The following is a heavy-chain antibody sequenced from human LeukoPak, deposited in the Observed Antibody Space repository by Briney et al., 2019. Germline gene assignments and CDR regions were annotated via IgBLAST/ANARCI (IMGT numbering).Heavy chain of an antibody. CDR1: GGSFSGYY. J-gene: IGHJ6*02. V-gene: IGHV4-34*01. Sequence: ETLSLTCAVYGGSFSGYYWSWIRQPPGKGLEWIGEINHSGSTNYNPSLKGRVTISVDTSKNQFSLKLSSVTAADTAVYYCARLRAPYCSSTSCRYYYYYYGMDVWGQGTTVTVSS. D-gene: IGHD2-2*01. CDR3: ARLRAPYCSSTSCRYYYYYYGMDV. CDR2: INHSGST.